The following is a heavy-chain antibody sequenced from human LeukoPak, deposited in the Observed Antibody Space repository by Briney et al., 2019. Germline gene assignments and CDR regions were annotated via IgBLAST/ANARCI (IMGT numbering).Heavy chain of an antibody. J-gene: IGHJ5*02. CDR2: INPNSGGT. CDR1: GYTFTGYY. Sequence: ASVKVSCKASGYTFTGYYMHWVRQAPGQGLEWMGWINPNSGGTNYAQKFQGRVTMTRDTSISTAYMELSRLRSDDTAVYYCARGSWDIVVVVAATLSGNWSDPWGQGTLVTVSS. D-gene: IGHD2-15*01. CDR3: ARGSWDIVVVVAATLSGNWSDP. V-gene: IGHV1-2*02.